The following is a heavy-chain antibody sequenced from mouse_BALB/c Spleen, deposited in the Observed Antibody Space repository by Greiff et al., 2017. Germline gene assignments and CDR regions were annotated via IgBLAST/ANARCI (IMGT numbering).Heavy chain of an antibody. Sequence: VQLQQSGPELVKPGASVKMSCKASGYTFTDYYMDWVKQSHGESFEWIGRVNPYNGGTSYNQKFKGKATLTVDKSSSTAYMELNSLTSEDSAVYYCAYYYGSSSFAYWGQGTLVTVSA. D-gene: IGHD1-1*01. CDR2: VNPYNGGT. CDR3: AYYYGSSSFAY. CDR1: GYTFTDYY. V-gene: IGHV1-19*01. J-gene: IGHJ3*01.